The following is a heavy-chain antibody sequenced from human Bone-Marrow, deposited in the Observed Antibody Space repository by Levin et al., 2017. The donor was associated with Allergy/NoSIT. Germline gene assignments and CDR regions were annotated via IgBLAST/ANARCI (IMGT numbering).Heavy chain of an antibody. CDR2: IIPIFETA. CDR1: GGTFSSDA. Sequence: AGESLKISCKASGGTFSSDAISWVRQAPGQGLEWMGGIIPIFETANYDQKFQGRVTITADESTSVAYMELTSLRSEDTAVYYCSRGDGEWIHRSWGQGTLVTVSS. V-gene: IGHV1-69*01. CDR3: SRGDGEWIHRS. J-gene: IGHJ5*02. D-gene: IGHD5-18*01.